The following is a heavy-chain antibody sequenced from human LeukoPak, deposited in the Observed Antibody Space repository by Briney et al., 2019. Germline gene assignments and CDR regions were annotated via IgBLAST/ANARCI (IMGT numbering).Heavy chain of an antibody. CDR3: ARDHNYAFDN. CDR1: GFPFIEYS. V-gene: IGHV3-48*01. D-gene: IGHD1-1*01. Sequence: GGSLRLSCTASGFPFIEYSMNWVRQAPGKGLEWISYIGIDSGNTKYADSVRGRFTISADKAKNSLYLQMNSLRVEDAAVYYCARDHNYAFDNWGQGTLVSVAS. CDR2: IGIDSGNT. J-gene: IGHJ4*02.